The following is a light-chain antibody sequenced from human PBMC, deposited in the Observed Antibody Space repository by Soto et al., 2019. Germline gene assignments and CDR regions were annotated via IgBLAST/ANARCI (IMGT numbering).Light chain of an antibody. V-gene: IGKV1-39*01. CDR2: AAS. CDR1: QSISSY. CDR3: QQSYSTPRT. Sequence: DIQLTQAAAALSTSKGDRVTITCRASQSISSYLNWYQQKPGKAPKLLIYAASSLQSGVPSRFSGSGSGTDFTLTISSLQPEDFATYYCQQSYSTPRTFGQGTKVDIK. J-gene: IGKJ1*01.